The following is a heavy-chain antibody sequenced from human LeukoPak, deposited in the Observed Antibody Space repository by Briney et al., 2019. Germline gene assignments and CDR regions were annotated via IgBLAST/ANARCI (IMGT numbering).Heavy chain of an antibody. CDR3: ARGMTTVTTDDY. CDR1: GYTFTSYD. V-gene: IGHV1-8*03. Sequence: GASVKVSCKASGYTFTSYDINWVRQATGRGLEWMGWMNPNSGDTGYAQKFRGRVTITRNTSITTAYMELSSLRSEDTAVYYCARGMTTVTTDDYWGQGTLVTVSS. J-gene: IGHJ4*02. CDR2: MNPNSGDT. D-gene: IGHD4-17*01.